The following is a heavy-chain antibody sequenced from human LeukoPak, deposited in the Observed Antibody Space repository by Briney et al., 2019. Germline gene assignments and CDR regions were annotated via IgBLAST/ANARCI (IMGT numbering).Heavy chain of an antibody. J-gene: IGHJ4*02. CDR3: ARRSRSNYYGSGSYDY. CDR2: IYTSGST. D-gene: IGHD3-10*01. Sequence: SETLSLTCTVSGGSISSYYWSWIRQPAGKGLEWIGRIYTSGSTNYNPSLKSRVTMSVDTSKNQFSLKLSSVTAADTAVYYCARRSRSNYYGSGSYDYWGQGTLVTVSS. CDR1: GGSISSYY. V-gene: IGHV4-4*07.